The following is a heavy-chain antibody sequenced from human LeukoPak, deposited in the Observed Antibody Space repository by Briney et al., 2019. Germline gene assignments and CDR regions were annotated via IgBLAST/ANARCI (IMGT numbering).Heavy chain of an antibody. D-gene: IGHD2-8*01. CDR1: GFTISSYA. CDR3: ARGKYGSQGLYYYYYMDV. J-gene: IGHJ6*03. CDR2: ISGSGGST. V-gene: IGHV3-23*01. Sequence: GGSLRLSCAASGFTISSYAMSWVRQAPGKGLEWVSAISGSGGSTYYADSVKGRFTISRDNAKNSLYLQMNSLRAEDTAVFYCARGKYGSQGLYYYYYMDVWGKGTTVTISS.